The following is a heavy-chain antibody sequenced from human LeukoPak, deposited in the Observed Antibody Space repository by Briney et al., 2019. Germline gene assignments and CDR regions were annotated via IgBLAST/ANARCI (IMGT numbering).Heavy chain of an antibody. CDR1: GGTFSSYA. V-gene: IGHV1-69*13. CDR3: ASPRTRYCSGGSCYSWGY. CDR2: IIPIFGTA. D-gene: IGHD2-15*01. J-gene: IGHJ4*02. Sequence: SVKVSCKASGGTFSSYAISWVRQAPGQGLEWMGGIIPIFGTANYAQKFQSRVTITADESTSTAYMELSSLRSEDTAVYYCASPRTRYCSGGSCYSWGYWGQGTLVTVSS.